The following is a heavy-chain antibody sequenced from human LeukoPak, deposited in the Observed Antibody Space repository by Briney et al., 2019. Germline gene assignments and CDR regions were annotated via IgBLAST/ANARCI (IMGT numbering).Heavy chain of an antibody. CDR3: ARVAYSGSYHDAFDI. V-gene: IGHV1-46*01. D-gene: IGHD1-26*01. CDR2: INPSGGST. CDR1: GYTFTSYY. J-gene: IGHJ3*02. Sequence: GASVKVSCKASGYTFTSYYMRWVRQAPGQGLEWMGIINPSGGSTGYAQKFQGRVTMTRDTSTSTVYMELSSLRSEDTAVYYCARVAYSGSYHDAFDIWGQGTMVTVSS.